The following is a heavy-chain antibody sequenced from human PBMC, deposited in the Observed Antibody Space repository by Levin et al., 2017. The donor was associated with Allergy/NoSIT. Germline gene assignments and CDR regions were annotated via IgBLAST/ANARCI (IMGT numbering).Heavy chain of an antibody. CDR2: INPHSGDT. V-gene: IGHV1-2*02. Sequence: ASVKVSCKASRYIFSDYFIHWVRQAPGQGLEWMGWINPHSGDTKYAQEFQGRVTMTRDTSISTAYMELTRLTSDYTAVYYCARDLYNDDSVFGYWGQGTLVTVFS. J-gene: IGHJ4*02. D-gene: IGHD3-22*01. CDR3: ARDLYNDDSVFGY. CDR1: RYIFSDYF.